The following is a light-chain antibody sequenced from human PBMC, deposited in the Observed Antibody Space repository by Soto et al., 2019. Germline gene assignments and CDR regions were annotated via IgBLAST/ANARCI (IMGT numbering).Light chain of an antibody. Sequence: EIVLTQSPGTRAWSPGERATLSCRASQSVSSSYLAWYQQKPGQAPRLLIYGASSRATGIPDRFSGSGSGTDFTLTISRREPEDFAVYYCQQYGSSPLTFGQGTKVEIK. J-gene: IGKJ1*01. CDR2: GAS. CDR1: QSVSSSY. CDR3: QQYGSSPLT. V-gene: IGKV3-20*01.